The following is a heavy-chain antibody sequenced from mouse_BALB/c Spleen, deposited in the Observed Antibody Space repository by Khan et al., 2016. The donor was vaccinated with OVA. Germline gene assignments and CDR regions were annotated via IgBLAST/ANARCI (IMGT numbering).Heavy chain of an antibody. D-gene: IGHD6-1*01. CDR1: GFSLTDYG. CDR3: SKHLSLCPCYFDY. V-gene: IGHV2-6-5*01. Sequence: QVQLKQSGPGLVAPSQSLSITCTVSGFSLTDYGVSWIRQPPGKGLEWLGVIWGGGITYYNSALNSRQSIRKDNSKSQVFLKMNSLQTDDTSMYYWSKHLSLCPCYFDYWGQGTTLTVSS. CDR2: IWGGGIT. J-gene: IGHJ2*01.